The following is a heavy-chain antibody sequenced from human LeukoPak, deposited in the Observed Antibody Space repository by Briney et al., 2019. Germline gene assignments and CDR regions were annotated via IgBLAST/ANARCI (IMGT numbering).Heavy chain of an antibody. D-gene: IGHD6-13*01. CDR1: GGTFSSYA. Sequence: SVKVSCKASGGTFSSYAISWVRQAPGQGLEWMGGIIPIFGTANYAQKFQGRVTITADESTSTAYMELSSLRSEDTAVYYCARERHNIAAAFRLVYWGQGTLVTVSS. J-gene: IGHJ4*02. CDR3: ARERHNIAAAFRLVY. CDR2: IIPIFGTA. V-gene: IGHV1-69*13.